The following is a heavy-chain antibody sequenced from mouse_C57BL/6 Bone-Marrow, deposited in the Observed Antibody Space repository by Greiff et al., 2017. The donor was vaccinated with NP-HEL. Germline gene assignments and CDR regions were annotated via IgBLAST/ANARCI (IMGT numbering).Heavy chain of an antibody. J-gene: IGHJ4*01. CDR3: TGYYSIYYAMDY. V-gene: IGHV6-3*01. CDR2: IRLKSDNYAT. Sequence: EVQVVESGGGLVQPGGSMKLSCVASGFTFSNYWMNWVRQSPEKGLEWVAQIRLKSDNYATHYAESVKGRFTISRDDSKSSVYLQMNNLRAEDTGIYYCTGYYSIYYAMDYWGQGTSVTVSS. CDR1: GFTFSNYW. D-gene: IGHD2-5*01.